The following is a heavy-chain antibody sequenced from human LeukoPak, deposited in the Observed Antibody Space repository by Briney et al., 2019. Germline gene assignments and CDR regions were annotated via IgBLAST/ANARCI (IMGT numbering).Heavy chain of an antibody. J-gene: IGHJ6*03. CDR3: ANDKYYGSGSYYEGYYYYYMDV. D-gene: IGHD3-10*01. CDR2: ISGSGGST. CDR1: GFTFSSYA. V-gene: IGHV3-23*01. Sequence: GGSLRLSCAASGFTFSSYAMSWVRQAPGKGREWVSAISGSGGSTYYADTVKGRFTISRDNSKNTLYLHMNSLRAEDTAVYYCANDKYYGSGSYYEGYYYYYMDVWGKGTTVTVSS.